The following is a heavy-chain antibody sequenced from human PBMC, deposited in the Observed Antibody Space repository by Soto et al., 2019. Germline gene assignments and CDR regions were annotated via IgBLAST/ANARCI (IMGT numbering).Heavy chain of an antibody. CDR2: IIPIFGTA. CDR1: GGTFSSYA. D-gene: IGHD3-10*02. CDR3: ARPGPIYCSGNLNPDAFDI. J-gene: IGHJ3*02. Sequence: QVQLVQSGAEVKKPGSSVKVSCKASGGTFSSYAISWVRQAPGQGLEWMGGIIPIFGTANYAQKFQGRVTITADETTSTDYMELSSMRSEDTAVYYCARPGPIYCSGNLNPDAFDIWGQETMVTVSS. V-gene: IGHV1-69*01.